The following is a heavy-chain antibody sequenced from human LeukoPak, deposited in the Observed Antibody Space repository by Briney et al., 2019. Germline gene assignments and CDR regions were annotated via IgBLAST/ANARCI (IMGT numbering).Heavy chain of an antibody. V-gene: IGHV1-18*01. Sequence: GASVKVSCKASGYTFTSYGISWVRQAPGQGLEWMGWISAYNGNTNYAQKLQGRVTMTTDTSTSTAYMELRSLRSDDTAVYYCARRNCSSTSCYTSYYYYGMDVWGQGTTVTVSS. J-gene: IGHJ6*02. CDR2: ISAYNGNT. D-gene: IGHD2-2*02. CDR3: ARRNCSSTSCYTSYYYYGMDV. CDR1: GYTFTSYG.